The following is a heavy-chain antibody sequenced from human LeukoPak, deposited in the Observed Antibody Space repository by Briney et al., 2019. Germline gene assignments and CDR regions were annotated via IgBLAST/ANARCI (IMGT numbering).Heavy chain of an antibody. Sequence: PGGSLRLSCAASGFTFSSYAMSWVRQAPGKGLEWVANIKQDGSEKYYVDSVKGRFTISRDNAKNSLYLQMNSLRAEDTAVYYCARGVVAGKIGDYWGQGTLVTVSS. V-gene: IGHV3-7*01. D-gene: IGHD6-19*01. CDR3: ARGVVAGKIGDY. J-gene: IGHJ4*02. CDR2: IKQDGSEK. CDR1: GFTFSSYA.